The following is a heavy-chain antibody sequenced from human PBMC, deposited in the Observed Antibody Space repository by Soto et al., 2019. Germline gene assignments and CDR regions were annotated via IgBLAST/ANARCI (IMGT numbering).Heavy chain of an antibody. Sequence: QVQLVQSGAEVKKPGASVKVSCKASGYIFTSYYLHWVRQAPGQGLEWMGFINPSGGSTSFAKKFQGRVPMTGDTSTSPVYMELSSPRSEDASMYYCARNDKSGLHYWGQGTLVTVSS. V-gene: IGHV1-46*01. D-gene: IGHD1-1*01. J-gene: IGHJ4*02. CDR1: GYIFTSYY. CDR3: ARNDKSGLHY. CDR2: INPSGGST.